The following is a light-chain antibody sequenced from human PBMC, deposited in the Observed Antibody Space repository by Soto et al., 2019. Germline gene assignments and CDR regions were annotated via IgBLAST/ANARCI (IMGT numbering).Light chain of an antibody. CDR2: TAS. J-gene: IGKJ1*01. CDR1: QGIRSE. Sequence: AIQMTQSPSSLSASVGDRVTITCRASQGIRSELGWYQQKPGKAPNLLIYTASSLQSGVPSRFSGSGSGTDFTLTISSLQPEDFATYYCQQYNSYSPTFGQGTKVDIK. CDR3: QQYNSYSPT. V-gene: IGKV1-6*01.